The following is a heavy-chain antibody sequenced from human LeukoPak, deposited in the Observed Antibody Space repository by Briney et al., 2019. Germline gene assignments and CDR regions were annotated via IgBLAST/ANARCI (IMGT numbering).Heavy chain of an antibody. CDR2: VSDTGDRT. J-gene: IGHJ4*02. D-gene: IGHD3-10*01. CDR1: GFTFTTYA. V-gene: IGHV3-23*01. CDR3: AQGGGSGFDN. Sequence: PGGSLRLSCAASGFTFTTYAMSWVRQAPGKGLEWVSSVSDTGDRTYYADSVKGRFTISRDNSKNTLYLQMESLRADDTAVYYCAQGGGSGFDNWGQGTLVTVSS.